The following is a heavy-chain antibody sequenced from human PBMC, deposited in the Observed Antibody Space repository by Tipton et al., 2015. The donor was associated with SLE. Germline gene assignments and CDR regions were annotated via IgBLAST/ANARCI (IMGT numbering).Heavy chain of an antibody. CDR3: ARGYDFWSGYYSSYWYFDL. V-gene: IGHV3-30*04. Sequence: SLRLSCAASGFTFSSYAMHWVRQAPGKGLEWVAVMSYDGSNKYYADSVKGRFTISRDNSKNTLYLQMNSLRAEDTAVYYCARGYDFWSGYYSSYWYFDLWGRGTLVTVSS. J-gene: IGHJ2*01. CDR1: GFTFSSYA. D-gene: IGHD3-3*01. CDR2: MSYDGSNK.